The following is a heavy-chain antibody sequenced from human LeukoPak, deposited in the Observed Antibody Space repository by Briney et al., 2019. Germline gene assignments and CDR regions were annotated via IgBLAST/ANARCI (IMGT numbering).Heavy chain of an antibody. CDR1: GFTFSANW. CDR2: IDPHGTST. J-gene: IGHJ4*02. CDR3: ARVSPQGGNRFFDY. V-gene: IGHV3-74*03. Sequence: GGSLRLSCETSGFTFSANWMHWVRRAPGEGLVWVARIDPHGTSTMYAPSVTATFTTYTDNARNTLYLQMTSLTVADTAVYYCARVSPQGGNRFFDYWGQGTLVTVSS. D-gene: IGHD3-16*01.